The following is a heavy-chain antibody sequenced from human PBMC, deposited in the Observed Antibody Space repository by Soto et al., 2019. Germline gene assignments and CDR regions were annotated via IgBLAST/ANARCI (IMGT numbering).Heavy chain of an antibody. CDR2: IKQDGSEK. D-gene: IGHD3-10*01. CDR1: GFTFSSYW. J-gene: IGHJ4*02. V-gene: IGHV3-7*01. CDR3: ARDVLTGVYYYGSGSYDY. Sequence: EVQLVESGGGLVQPGGSLRLSCAASGFTFSSYWMSWVRQAPGKGLEWVANIKQDGSEKYYVDSVKDRFTISRDNAKNSLYMQMNSLRAEDTAVYYCARDVLTGVYYYGSGSYDYWGQGNLVTVSS.